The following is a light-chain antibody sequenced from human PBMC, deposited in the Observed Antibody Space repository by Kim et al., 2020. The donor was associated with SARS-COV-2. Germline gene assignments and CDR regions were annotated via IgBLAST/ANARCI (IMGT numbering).Light chain of an antibody. J-gene: IGLJ1*01. CDR3: SSYASSNTFV. CDR1: SSDVGGYNY. Sequence: GQSITISCPGTSSDVGGYNYVSWDQHHPGKAPKLMIYDVSKRPSGISNRFSGSKSGNTASLTISGLQAEDEADYYCSSYASSNTFVFGTGTKVTVL. V-gene: IGLV2-14*03. CDR2: DVS.